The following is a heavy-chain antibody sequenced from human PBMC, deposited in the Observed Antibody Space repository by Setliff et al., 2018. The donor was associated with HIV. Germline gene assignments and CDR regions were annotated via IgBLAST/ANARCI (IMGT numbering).Heavy chain of an antibody. J-gene: IGHJ4*02. CDR2: ISGSGGDT. CDR3: AKDYAPYYFDY. D-gene: IGHD3-16*01. CDR1: GFTFSRYA. V-gene: IGHV3-23*01. Sequence: PGGSLRLSCASSGFTFSRYAMTWVRQAPGKGLECVAVISGSGGDTYYADSVKGRFTISRDNSKNTLYLQMNSLRAEDTAVYYCAKDYAPYYFDYWGQGTLVTVSS.